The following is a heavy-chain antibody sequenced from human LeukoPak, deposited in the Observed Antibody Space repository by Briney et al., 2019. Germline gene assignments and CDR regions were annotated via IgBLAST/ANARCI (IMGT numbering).Heavy chain of an antibody. D-gene: IGHD3-9*01. CDR2: ISYDATNK. CDR3: ARGAGYYIYFYFMDV. CDR1: GFTFSNNA. Sequence: PGGSLRLSCAASGFTFSNNAMHWVRQAPGKGLEWVALISYDATNKYYGDSVKGRFTISRDNSKNTLYLQMNSLRVEDTAVYYCARGAGYYIYFYFMDVWGKGTTVTVSS. V-gene: IGHV3-30*04. J-gene: IGHJ6*03.